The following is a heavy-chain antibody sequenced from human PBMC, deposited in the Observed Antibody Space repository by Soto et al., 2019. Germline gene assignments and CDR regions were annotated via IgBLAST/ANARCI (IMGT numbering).Heavy chain of an antibody. Sequence: EVQLLESGGGLVQPGGSLRLSCAASGFTFSSYAMSWVRQAPGKGLEWVSAISGSGGSTYYADSVKGRFTISRDNSKNTLYLQMNSLRAEDTAVYYCAKSGWYYYSSGYRPDYWGQGTLVTVSS. CDR3: AKSGWYYYSSGYRPDY. J-gene: IGHJ4*02. CDR2: ISGSGGST. V-gene: IGHV3-23*01. D-gene: IGHD3-22*01. CDR1: GFTFSSYA.